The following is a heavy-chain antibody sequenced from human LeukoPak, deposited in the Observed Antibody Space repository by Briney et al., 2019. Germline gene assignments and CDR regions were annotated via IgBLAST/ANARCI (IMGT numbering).Heavy chain of an antibody. CDR3: AEQVSDYDSSTYYNY. V-gene: IGHV3-23*01. CDR1: GFTFSSYA. D-gene: IGHD3-22*01. CDR2: ISGSGGTT. J-gene: IGHJ4*02. Sequence: GGSLRLSCAASGFTFSSYAMSWVRQAPGKGLEWVSDISGSGGTTYYADSVKGRFIISRDNSKNTLYLQMNSLRAEDTAVYYCAEQVSDYDSSTYYNYWGQGALVTVSS.